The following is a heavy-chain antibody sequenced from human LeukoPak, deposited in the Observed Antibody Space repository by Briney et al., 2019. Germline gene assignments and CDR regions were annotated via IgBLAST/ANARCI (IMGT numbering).Heavy chain of an antibody. CDR2: INPNSGGT. Sequence: ASVKVSCKASGYTFTGYYMHWVRQAPGQGLEWMGWINPNSGGTNYAQKFQGRVTMTRDTSISTAYMELSRLRSDDTAVYYCATRTYYDFWSGYYLDYYYYMDVWGKGTTVTVSS. J-gene: IGHJ6*03. D-gene: IGHD3-3*01. V-gene: IGHV1-2*02. CDR1: GYTFTGYY. CDR3: ATRTYYDFWSGYYLDYYYYMDV.